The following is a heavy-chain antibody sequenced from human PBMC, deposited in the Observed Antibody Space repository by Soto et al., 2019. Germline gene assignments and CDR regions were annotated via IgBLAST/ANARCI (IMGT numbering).Heavy chain of an antibody. Sequence: GASVNVSCKASGGTFSSYAISWVRQAPGQGLKWMGWISAYNGNTNYAQKLQGRVTMTTDTSTSTAYMELRSLRSDDTAVYYCARDNGYESDYWGQGTLVTVSS. J-gene: IGHJ4*02. D-gene: IGHD5-12*01. CDR3: ARDNGYESDY. CDR2: ISAYNGNT. V-gene: IGHV1-18*01. CDR1: GGTFSSYA.